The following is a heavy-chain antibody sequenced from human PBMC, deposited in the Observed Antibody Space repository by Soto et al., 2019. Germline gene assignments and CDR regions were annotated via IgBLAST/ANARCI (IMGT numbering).Heavy chain of an antibody. D-gene: IGHD2-15*01. CDR1: GGSFSGYY. CDR3: ARGGPDRGWRIDP. CDR2: INHSGST. J-gene: IGHJ5*02. Sequence: QVQLQQWGAGLLKPSETLSLTCAVYGGSFSGYYWSWIRQPPGKGLEWIGEINHSGSTNYNPSLKSRVTISVDTSKNQFSLKLSSVTAADTAVYYCARGGPDRGWRIDPWGQGTLVTVSS. V-gene: IGHV4-34*01.